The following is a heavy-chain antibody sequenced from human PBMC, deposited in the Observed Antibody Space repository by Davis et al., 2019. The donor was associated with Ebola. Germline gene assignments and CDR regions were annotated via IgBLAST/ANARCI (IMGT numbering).Heavy chain of an antibody. V-gene: IGHV1-2*04. J-gene: IGHJ6*02. Sequence: AASVKVSCKASGYTFTTYYIHWLREAPAQGLEWMGIITPSGGTTNYAQKFQGWVTMTRDTSISTAYMELSRLRSDDTAVYYCARSPRGAAAIVLNGMDVWGQGTTVTVSS. CDR3: ARSPRGAAAIVLNGMDV. D-gene: IGHD2-2*01. CDR1: GYTFTTYY. CDR2: ITPSGGTT.